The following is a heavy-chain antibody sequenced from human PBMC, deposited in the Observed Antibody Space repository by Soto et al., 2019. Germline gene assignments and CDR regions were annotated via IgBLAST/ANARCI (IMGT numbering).Heavy chain of an antibody. CDR2: ISSSSSTI. D-gene: IGHD6-19*01. J-gene: IGHJ6*02. V-gene: IGHV3-48*01. Sequence: EVQLVESGGGLVQPGGSLRLSCAASGFTFSSYSMNWVRQAPGKGLEWVSYISSSSSTIYYADSVKGRFTISRDNAQSSLDLQIDSLTAEDTGVYYCARDSIAVASYYYYGMDVWGQGTTVTVSS. CDR3: ARDSIAVASYYYYGMDV. CDR1: GFTFSSYS.